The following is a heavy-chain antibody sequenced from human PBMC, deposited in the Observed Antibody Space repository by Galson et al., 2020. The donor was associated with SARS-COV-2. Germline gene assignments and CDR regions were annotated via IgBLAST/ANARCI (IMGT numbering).Heavy chain of an antibody. CDR3: ARRAGRRIAAALGRFDP. D-gene: IGHD6-13*01. J-gene: IGHJ5*02. CDR2: LNHSGST. CDR1: GGSFSGYY. V-gene: IGHV4-34*01. Sequence: SETLSLTCAVYGGSFSGYYWSWIRQPPGQGLEWIGDLNHSGSTNYHTSLKSRVPISVDTSKNQFSLKLSSVTAADTAVYYCARRAGRRIAAALGRFDPWGQGTLVTVSS.